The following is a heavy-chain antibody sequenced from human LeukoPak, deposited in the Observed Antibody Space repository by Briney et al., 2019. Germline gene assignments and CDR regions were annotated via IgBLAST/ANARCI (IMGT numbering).Heavy chain of an antibody. CDR3: ARGFSLSGWYYYDSSGYYGY. Sequence: ASVKVSCKVSGYTLTELSMHWVRQAPGKGLEWMGGFDPEDGETIYAQKFQGRVTMTEDTSTDTAYMELSSLRSEDTAVYYCARGFSLSGWYYYDSSGYYGYWGQGTLVTVSS. D-gene: IGHD3-22*01. CDR2: FDPEDGET. CDR1: GYTLTELS. J-gene: IGHJ4*02. V-gene: IGHV1-24*01.